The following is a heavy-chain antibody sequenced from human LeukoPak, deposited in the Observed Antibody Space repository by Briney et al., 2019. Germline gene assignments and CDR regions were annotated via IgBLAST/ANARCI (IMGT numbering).Heavy chain of an antibody. D-gene: IGHD3-10*01. CDR1: GFTFSSYA. CDR2: ISGSDGST. V-gene: IGHV3-23*01. Sequence: PGGSLRLSCAASGFTFSSYAMSWVRQAPGKGLEWVSAISGSDGSTYYADSVKGRFTISRDNSKNTLYLQMNSLRAEDTAVYYCAKAVVGSWFGESYYYYYGMDVWGQGTTVTVSS. J-gene: IGHJ6*02. CDR3: AKAVVGSWFGESYYYYYGMDV.